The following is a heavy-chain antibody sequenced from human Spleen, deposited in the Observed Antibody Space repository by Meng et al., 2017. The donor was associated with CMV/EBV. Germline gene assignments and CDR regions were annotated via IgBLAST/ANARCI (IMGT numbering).Heavy chain of an antibody. V-gene: IGHV1-18*01. CDR2: ISAYNGNT. Sequence: ASVKVSCKASGYTFTSYGISWVRQAPGQGLEWMGWISAYNGNTNYAQKLQGRVTMTTDTSTSTAYMELRSPRSDDTAVYYCARESSIAARPYYFDYWGQGTLVTVS. J-gene: IGHJ4*02. CDR3: ARESSIAARPYYFDY. CDR1: GYTFTSYG. D-gene: IGHD6-6*01.